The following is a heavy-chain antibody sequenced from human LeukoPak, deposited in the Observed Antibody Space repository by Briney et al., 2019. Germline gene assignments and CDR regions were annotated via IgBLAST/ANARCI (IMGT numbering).Heavy chain of an antibody. D-gene: IGHD5-24*01. Sequence: GGSLRLSCAASGFTFSDYWMTWVRQAPGKGLEWVANIKQGGSEKYYVDSVKGRFTISRDNAMNSLYLQMNSLRAEDTAVYYCARVQDGYSKYAFDIWGQGTMVTVSS. CDR1: GFTFSDYW. V-gene: IGHV3-7*04. CDR2: IKQGGSEK. J-gene: IGHJ3*02. CDR3: ARVQDGYSKYAFDI.